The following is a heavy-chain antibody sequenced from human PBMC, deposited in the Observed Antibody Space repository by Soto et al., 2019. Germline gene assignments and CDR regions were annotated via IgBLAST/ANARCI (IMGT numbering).Heavy chain of an antibody. CDR2: ISGSGGST. V-gene: IGHV3-23*01. Sequence: GGSLRLSCAASGFTFSSYAMSWVRQAPWKGLEWVSAISGSGGSTYYADSVKGRFTISRDNSKNTLYLQMNSLRAEDTAVYYCAKDRTGYCSSTSCYSLDYWGQGTLVTVSS. J-gene: IGHJ4*02. CDR1: GFTFSSYA. CDR3: AKDRTGYCSSTSCYSLDY. D-gene: IGHD2-2*01.